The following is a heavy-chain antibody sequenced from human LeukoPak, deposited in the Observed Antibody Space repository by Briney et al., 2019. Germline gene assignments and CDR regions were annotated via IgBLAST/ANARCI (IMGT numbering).Heavy chain of an antibody. D-gene: IGHD4-17*01. J-gene: IGHJ5*02. V-gene: IGHV1-18*04. CDR1: GYTFTSYG. Sequence: GASVRVSCKASGYTFTSYGMSWVRQAPGQGLEWLGWISGYNGNTNYAQKLQGRVTMTTDTSTSTAYMELRSLRSDDTAVYYCARDHGDYPNWFDPWGQGTLVTVSS. CDR3: ARDHGDYPNWFDP. CDR2: ISGYNGNT.